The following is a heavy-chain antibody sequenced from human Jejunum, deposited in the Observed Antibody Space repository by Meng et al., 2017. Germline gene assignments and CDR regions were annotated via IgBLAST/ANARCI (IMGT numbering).Heavy chain of an antibody. CDR1: GFTFSNYA. D-gene: IGHD3-22*01. Sequence: GESLMISCAVSGFTFSNYAMSWVRQAPGSRPEWVSVISANGDSTYYADSVKGRFTVSRDNSKNTLFLQVNSLRVEDTAIYYCARPYYFDSSGYYYHGVFDFWGQGTLVTVSS. J-gene: IGHJ4*02. CDR2: ISANGDST. V-gene: IGHV3-23*01. CDR3: ARPYYFDSSGYYYHGVFDF.